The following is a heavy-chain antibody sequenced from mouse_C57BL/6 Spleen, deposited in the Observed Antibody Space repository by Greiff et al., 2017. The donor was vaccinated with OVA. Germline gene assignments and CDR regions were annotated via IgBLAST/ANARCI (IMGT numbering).Heavy chain of an antibody. D-gene: IGHD2-4*01. CDR2: IYPGDGDT. Sequence: QVQLKESGPELVKPGASVKISCKASGYAFSSSWMNWVKQRPGKGLEWIGRIYPGDGDTNYNGKFKGKATLTADKSSSTAYMQLSSLTSEDSAVYFCARVYDDYDDAMDYWGQGTSVTVSS. J-gene: IGHJ4*01. V-gene: IGHV1-82*01. CDR1: GYAFSSSW. CDR3: ARVYDDYDDAMDY.